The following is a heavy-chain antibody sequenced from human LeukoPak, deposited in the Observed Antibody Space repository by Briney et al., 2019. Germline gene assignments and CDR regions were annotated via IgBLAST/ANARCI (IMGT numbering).Heavy chain of an antibody. D-gene: IGHD5-12*01. J-gene: IGHJ4*02. CDR1: GFTLSNYA. Sequence: PGGSLRLSCAASGFTLSNYAMSWVRQAPGKGLDWVSAISGSGGSTYYADSVKGRFTISRDNAKNTLYLQMNSLRAENTAVYYCASVYSGYDDYWGQGALVTVSS. V-gene: IGHV3-23*01. CDR3: ASVYSGYDDY. CDR2: ISGSGGST.